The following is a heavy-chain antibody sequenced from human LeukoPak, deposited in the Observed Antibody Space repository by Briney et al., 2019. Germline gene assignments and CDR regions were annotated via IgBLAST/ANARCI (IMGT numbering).Heavy chain of an antibody. Sequence: PGGSLRLSCAASGFTFSSYWMSWFRQAPGKGLGWVANIKQDGSEIYYVDSVKGRFTISRDNAKNSLYLQMNSLRAEDTAVYYCASLIVGAIGDWGQGTLVTVSS. D-gene: IGHD1-26*01. J-gene: IGHJ4*02. CDR3: ASLIVGAIGD. CDR2: IKQDGSEI. CDR1: GFTFSSYW. V-gene: IGHV3-7*01.